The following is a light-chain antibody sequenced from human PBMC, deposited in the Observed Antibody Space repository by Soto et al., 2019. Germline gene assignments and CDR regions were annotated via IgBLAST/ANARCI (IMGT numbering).Light chain of an antibody. CDR1: TANIGAPYD. V-gene: IGLV1-40*01. CDR3: QSYDISLHNYV. CDR2: GDN. Sequence: QSVLTQPPSVSRAPGRRVSISCTGSTANIGAPYDVHWYQHVPGTAPKLLIYGDNNRPSGVPDRFSGSKSGTSASLAITRLQAEDEADYYCQSYDISLHNYVFGTGTKVTV. J-gene: IGLJ1*01.